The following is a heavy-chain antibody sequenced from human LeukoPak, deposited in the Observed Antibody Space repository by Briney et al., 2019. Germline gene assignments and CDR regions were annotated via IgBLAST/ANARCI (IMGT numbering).Heavy chain of an antibody. CDR2: ISWNSGSI. V-gene: IGHV3-9*01. J-gene: IGHJ4*02. CDR3: ANMWEGGY. CDR1: GFTFDDYA. Sequence: GRSLRLSCAASGFTFDDYAMHWVRQAPGKGLEWVSGISWNSGSIGYADSVKGRFTISRDNAQNSLYLQMNSLREEDTAVYFCANMWEGGYWGQGTLVTVSS. D-gene: IGHD1-26*01.